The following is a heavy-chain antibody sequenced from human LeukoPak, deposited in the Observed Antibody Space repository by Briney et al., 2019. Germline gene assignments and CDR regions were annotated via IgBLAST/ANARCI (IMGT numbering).Heavy chain of an antibody. V-gene: IGHV1-8*02. CDR2: MNPNSGNT. D-gene: IGHD1-1*01. J-gene: IGHJ4*02. Sequence: ASVKVSCKASGYTFTGYYMHWVRQATGQGLEWMGWMNPNSGNTGYAQKFQGRVTMTRNTSISTAYMELSSLRSEDTAAYYCARGLGNDGIFDYWGQGTLVTVSS. CDR1: GYTFTGYY. CDR3: ARGLGNDGIFDY.